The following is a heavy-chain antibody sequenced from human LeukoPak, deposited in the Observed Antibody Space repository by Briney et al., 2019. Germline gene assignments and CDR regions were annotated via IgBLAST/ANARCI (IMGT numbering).Heavy chain of an antibody. CDR3: ARDHD. J-gene: IGHJ4*02. Sequence: GGSLRLSCAASGFTFSGSWMDWVRQAPGKGLEWVANIKQDGSEKYYVDSVKGRFTISRDNAKNSLYLQMNSLRAEDTAVYYCARDHDWGQGTLVTVSS. CDR2: IKQDGSEK. V-gene: IGHV3-7*01. CDR1: GFTFSGSW.